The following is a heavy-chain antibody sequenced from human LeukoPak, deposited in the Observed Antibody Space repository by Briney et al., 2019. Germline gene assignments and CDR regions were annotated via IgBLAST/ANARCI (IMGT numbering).Heavy chain of an antibody. CDR3: ARDQVVGATAGTFDN. V-gene: IGHV1-18*01. CDR2: ISAYNGHT. CDR1: GYTFTSFG. D-gene: IGHD1-26*01. Sequence: ASVKVSCKASGYTFTSFGFSWVRQAPGQGLEWMGWISAYNGHTNYAQNLQGRVTLTTDTSTSTVYMELTSLRSDDTAVYYCARDQVVGATAGTFDNWGQGTLVTASS. J-gene: IGHJ4*02.